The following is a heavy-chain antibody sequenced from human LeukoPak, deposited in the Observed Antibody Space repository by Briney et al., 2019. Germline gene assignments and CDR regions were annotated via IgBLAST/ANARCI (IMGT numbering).Heavy chain of an antibody. D-gene: IGHD5-18*01. J-gene: IGHJ4*02. CDR3: ARDRSYGSFDY. V-gene: IGHV3-20*04. CDR1: GFRFDDHG. Sequence: GGSLRLSCAASGFRFDDHGMNWVRQAPGKGLEWVSGINWNGGTTGYVDSVKGRFTISRDNAKNSLYLQMNSLRAEDTALYYCARDRSYGSFDYWGQGTLVTVSS. CDR2: INWNGGTT.